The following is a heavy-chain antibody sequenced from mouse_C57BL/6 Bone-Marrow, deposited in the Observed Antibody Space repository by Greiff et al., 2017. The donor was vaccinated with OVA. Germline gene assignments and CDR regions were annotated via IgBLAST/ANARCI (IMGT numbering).Heavy chain of an antibody. J-gene: IGHJ3*01. Sequence: VQLQQSGPELVKPGASVKISCKASGYTFTDYYMNWVKQSHGKSLEWIGDINPNNGGTSYNQKFKGKATLTVDKSSSTAYMELRSLTSEDSAVYYCASPDYYGSYAYWGQGTLVTVSA. CDR3: ASPDYYGSYAY. D-gene: IGHD1-1*01. CDR1: GYTFTDYY. V-gene: IGHV1-26*01. CDR2: INPNNGGT.